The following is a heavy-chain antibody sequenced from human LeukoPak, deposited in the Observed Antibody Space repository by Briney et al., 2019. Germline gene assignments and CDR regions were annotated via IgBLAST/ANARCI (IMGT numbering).Heavy chain of an antibody. CDR1: GGSISSYY. CDR2: IYYSGST. J-gene: IGHJ3*02. D-gene: IGHD1-7*01. Sequence: SETLSLTCTVSGGSISSYYWSWIRQPPGKGLEWIGYIYYSGSTNYNPSLKSRVTISVDTSKNPFSLRLSSVTAADTAVYYCASSPELRVAFDIWGQGTMVTVSS. CDR3: ASSPELRVAFDI. V-gene: IGHV4-59*01.